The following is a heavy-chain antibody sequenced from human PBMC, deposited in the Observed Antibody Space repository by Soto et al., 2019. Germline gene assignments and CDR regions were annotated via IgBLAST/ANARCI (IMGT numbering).Heavy chain of an antibody. CDR3: ARSIVVVTALDY. V-gene: IGHV1-3*05. D-gene: IGHD2-21*02. CDR1: GYTFTSYA. CDR2: INAGNGNT. J-gene: IGHJ4*02. Sequence: QVQLVQSGAEEKKPGASVKVSCKASGYTFTSYAMHWVGQAPGQRLEWMGWINAGNGNTKYSQKFQGRVTITRDTTASTAYMELSSVRSEDTAVYYCARSIVVVTALDYWGQGTLVTVSS.